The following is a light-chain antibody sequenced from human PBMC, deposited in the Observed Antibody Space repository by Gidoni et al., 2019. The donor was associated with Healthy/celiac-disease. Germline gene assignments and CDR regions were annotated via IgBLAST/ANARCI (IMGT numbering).Light chain of an antibody. CDR2: AAS. J-gene: IGKJ1*01. Sequence: DIQLTQSPSFLSASVGDRVTITCRASQGISSYLAWYQQKPGKAPKLLIYAASTLQSGVPSRFSGSGSGTEFTLTISSLHPEDFATYYCQQLNSYPRTFGPGTKVEIK. V-gene: IGKV1-9*01. CDR1: QGISSY. CDR3: QQLNSYPRT.